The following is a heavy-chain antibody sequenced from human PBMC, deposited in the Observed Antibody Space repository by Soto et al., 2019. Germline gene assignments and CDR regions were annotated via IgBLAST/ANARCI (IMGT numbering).Heavy chain of an antibody. CDR1: GFTFSSYA. J-gene: IGHJ6*03. D-gene: IGHD2-15*01. Sequence: PGGSLRLSCAASGFTFSSYAMSWVRQAPGKGLEWVSAISGSGGSTYYADSVKGRFTISRDNSKNTLFLQMNSLRAEDTAVYYCARDGFCSGGSCYSYYYYMDVWGKGTTVTVSS. CDR3: ARDGFCSGGSCYSYYYYMDV. CDR2: ISGSGGST. V-gene: IGHV3-23*01.